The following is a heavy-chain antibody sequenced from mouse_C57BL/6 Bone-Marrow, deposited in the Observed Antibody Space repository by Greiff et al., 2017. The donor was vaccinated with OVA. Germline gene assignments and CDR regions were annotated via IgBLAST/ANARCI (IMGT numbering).Heavy chain of an antibody. CDR3: ARESGLRYQTAWFAY. CDR2: INPNNGGT. D-gene: IGHD1-1*01. J-gene: IGHJ3*01. CDR1: GYTFTDYY. V-gene: IGHV1-26*01. Sequence: EVQLQQSGPELVKPGASVKISCKASGYTFTDYYMNWVKQSHGKSLEWIGDINPNNGGTSYNQKFKGKATLTVDKSSSTAYMELRSLTSEDSAVYYCARESGLRYQTAWFAYWGQGTLVTVSA.